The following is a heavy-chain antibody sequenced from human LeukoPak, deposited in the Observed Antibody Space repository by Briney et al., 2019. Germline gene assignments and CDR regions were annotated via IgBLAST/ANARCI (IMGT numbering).Heavy chain of an antibody. J-gene: IGHJ6*04. CDR2: IKSETDGGTI. Sequence: PGGSLRLSCGASGFSFSNAWMSWVRPAAGKGREWVGRIKSETDGGTIDYAGAVKGRFTISRDDSKNTLYLQMNSQKSEDTAVYYCATEGAWGKGTTVTVSS. CDR1: GFSFSNAW. CDR3: ATEGA. V-gene: IGHV3-15*01.